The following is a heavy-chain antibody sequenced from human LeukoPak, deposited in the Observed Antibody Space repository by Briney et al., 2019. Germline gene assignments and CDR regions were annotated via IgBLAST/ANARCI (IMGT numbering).Heavy chain of an antibody. V-gene: IGHV3-21*01. D-gene: IGHD2-15*01. Sequence: PGGSLRLSCAASGFTFSSSSMNWVRQAPGKGLEWVSSISSSSDAYYADTVKGRFTISRDNAKNSLYLQMNSLRAEDTAVYYCARELVVKQDLDYWGQGTLVTVSS. CDR2: ISSSSDA. J-gene: IGHJ4*02. CDR3: ARELVVKQDLDY. CDR1: GFTFSSSS.